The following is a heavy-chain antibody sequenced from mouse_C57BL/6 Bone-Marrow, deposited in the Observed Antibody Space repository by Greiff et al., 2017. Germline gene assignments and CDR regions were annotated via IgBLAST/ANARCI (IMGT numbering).Heavy chain of an antibody. CDR3: ARGVVASDWYFDV. Sequence: VQLQQSGPELVKPGASVKISCKASGYTFTDYCMNWVKQSHGQSLAWIGDINPNNGGTSYNQKFKGKATLTVDKSSSTAYMGRSSLTSEDSAVYYCARGVVASDWYFDVWGRGTSVTVSS. D-gene: IGHD1-1*01. J-gene: IGHJ1*03. CDR2: INPNNGGT. CDR1: GYTFTDYC. V-gene: IGHV1-26*01.